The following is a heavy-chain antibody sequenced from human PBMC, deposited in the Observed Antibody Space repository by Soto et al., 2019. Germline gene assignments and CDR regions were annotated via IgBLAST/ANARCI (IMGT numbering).Heavy chain of an antibody. CDR1: GFTFDDYA. CDR3: AKGIAAAVSSPFDY. CDR2: ISWNSGSI. V-gene: IGHV3-9*01. D-gene: IGHD6-13*01. Sequence: GGSLRLSCAASGFTFDDYAMHWVRQAPGKGLEWVSGISWNSGSIGYADSVKGRFTISRDNAKNSLYLQMNSLRAEDTALYYCAKGIAAAVSSPFDYWGQGTLVTVSS. J-gene: IGHJ4*02.